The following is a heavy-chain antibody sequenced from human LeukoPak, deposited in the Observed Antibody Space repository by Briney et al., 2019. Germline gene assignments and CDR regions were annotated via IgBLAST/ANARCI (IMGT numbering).Heavy chain of an antibody. V-gene: IGHV6-1*01. CDR3: ARDLKGADTAMLTGFSWYFDL. J-gene: IGHJ2*01. CDR1: RDSVSSNSAS. D-gene: IGHD5-18*01. CDR2: PYYKSKRYK. Sequence: SQTLSLTCALSRDSVSSNSASSSSTRHSPSGGLEWLGKPYYKSKRYKDDAVSVKSRTAINAVTSKNQHSLQLNSVTPEDTAVYYCARDLKGADTAMLTGFSWYFDLWGRGTLVTVSS.